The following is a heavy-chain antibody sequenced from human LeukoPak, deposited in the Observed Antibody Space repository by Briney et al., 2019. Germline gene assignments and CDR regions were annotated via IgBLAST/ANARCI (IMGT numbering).Heavy chain of an antibody. Sequence: GGTLRLSCAASGFTFSTYGMSWVRQAPGKGLEWVSAISGSGGSTYYADSVKGRFTISRDNSKNTLYLQMNSLRAEDTAVYYCAKRGSGWYEDYYYYMDVWGKGTTVTISS. V-gene: IGHV3-23*01. CDR3: AKRGSGWYEDYYYYMDV. D-gene: IGHD6-19*01. J-gene: IGHJ6*03. CDR1: GFTFSTYG. CDR2: ISGSGGST.